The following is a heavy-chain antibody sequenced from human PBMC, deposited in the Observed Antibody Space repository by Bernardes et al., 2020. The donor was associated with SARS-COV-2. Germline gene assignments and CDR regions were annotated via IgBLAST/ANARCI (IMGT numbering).Heavy chain of an antibody. J-gene: IGHJ3*02. CDR2: ISGSGGRT. CDR3: AKQGVGILGVPGI. D-gene: IGHD1-26*01. V-gene: IGHV3-23*01. Sequence: GGSLRLSCAASGFTFRDNVMSWVRQAPGKGLEWVSGISGSGGRTYYADSVKGRFTISRDNSKNTLYLQMNSLRVEDTALYYCAKQGVGILGVPGIWGQGTMVTVSS. CDR1: GFTFRDNV.